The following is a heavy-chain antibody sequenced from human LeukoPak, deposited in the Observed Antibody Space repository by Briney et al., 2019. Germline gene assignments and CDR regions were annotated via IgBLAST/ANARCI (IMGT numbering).Heavy chain of an antibody. V-gene: IGHV3-48*01. D-gene: IGHD6-6*01. Sequence: PGGSLRLSCAASGFIFDDYGMSWVRQAPGKGLEWVSYISSSSSTIYYADSVKGRFTISRDNAKNSLYLQMNSLRAEDTAVYYCARDESIAARPGDYWGQGTLVTVSS. CDR3: ARDESIAARPGDY. J-gene: IGHJ4*02. CDR2: ISSSSSTI. CDR1: GFIFDDYG.